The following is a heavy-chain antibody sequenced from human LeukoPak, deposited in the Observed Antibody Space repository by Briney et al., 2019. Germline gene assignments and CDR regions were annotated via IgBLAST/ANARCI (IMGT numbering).Heavy chain of an antibody. CDR1: GFTFSSYE. Sequence: GGSLRLSCAASGFTFSSYEMNWVRQAPGKGLEWVSYISSSSSTIYYADSVKGRFTISRDNAKNSLYLQMNSLRAEDTAVYYCARGYCSGGSCYSRDAFDIWGQGTMVTVSS. CDR2: ISSSSSTI. V-gene: IGHV3-48*01. CDR3: ARGYCSGGSCYSRDAFDI. J-gene: IGHJ3*02. D-gene: IGHD2-15*01.